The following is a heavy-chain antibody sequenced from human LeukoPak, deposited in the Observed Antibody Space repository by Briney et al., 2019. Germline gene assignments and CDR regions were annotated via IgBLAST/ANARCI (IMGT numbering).Heavy chain of an antibody. J-gene: IGHJ4*02. CDR3: ARRDSWGSGFDY. V-gene: IGHV4-59*01. CDR1: GGSISSYY. Sequence: SETLXXTCTVSGGSISSYYWSWIRQPPGKGLEWIGYIYYSGSTNYNPSLKSRVTISVDTSKNQFSLKLSSVTAADTAVYYCARRDSWGSGFDYWGQGTLVTVSS. D-gene: IGHD7-27*01. CDR2: IYYSGST.